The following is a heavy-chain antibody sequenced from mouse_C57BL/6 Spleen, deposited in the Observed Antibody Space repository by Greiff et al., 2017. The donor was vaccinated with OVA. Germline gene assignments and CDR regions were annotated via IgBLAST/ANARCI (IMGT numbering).Heavy chain of an antibody. CDR3: ARGGYDIYYYAMDY. CDR1: GYTFTSYW. CDR2: IHPNSGST. V-gene: IGHV1-64*01. Sequence: QVQLKQPGAELVKPGASVKLSCKASGYTFTSYWMHWVKQRPGQGLEWIGMIHPNSGSTNYNEKFKSKATLTVDKSSSTAYMQLSSLTSEDSAVYYCARGGYDIYYYAMDYWGQGTSVTVSS. D-gene: IGHD2-2*01. J-gene: IGHJ4*01.